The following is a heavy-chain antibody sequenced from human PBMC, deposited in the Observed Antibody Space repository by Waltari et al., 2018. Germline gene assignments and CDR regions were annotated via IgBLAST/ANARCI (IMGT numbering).Heavy chain of an antibody. Sequence: QVQLQQWGAGLLKPSEALSLTCAVYGGSFSRSYWRWIRQHPGKGLEWIGEINHSGNTNYNPSLKSRVTISVDTSKNQFSLKLSSVTAADTAVYYCAREPSAPDDYWGQGTLVTVSS. CDR2: INHSGNT. J-gene: IGHJ4*02. V-gene: IGHV4-34*01. CDR1: GGSFSRSY. CDR3: AREPSAPDDY.